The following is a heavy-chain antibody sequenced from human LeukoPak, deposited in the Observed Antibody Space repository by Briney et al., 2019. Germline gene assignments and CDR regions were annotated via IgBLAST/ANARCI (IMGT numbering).Heavy chain of an antibody. CDR3: TRGVLLQGRGAFDI. Sequence: ASVKVSCKASGYTFSVYWIHWVRLAPGQGPEWMGRINPNSGGTTFAQKFQGRVTMTRDTSISTVYMELSSLNSDDTAVYYCTRGVLLQGRGAFDIWGQGTMVTVSS. D-gene: IGHD2-15*01. J-gene: IGHJ3*02. V-gene: IGHV1-2*06. CDR1: GYTFSVYW. CDR2: INPNSGGT.